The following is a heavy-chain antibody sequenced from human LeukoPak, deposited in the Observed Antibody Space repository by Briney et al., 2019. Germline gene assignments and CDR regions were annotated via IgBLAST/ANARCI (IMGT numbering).Heavy chain of an antibody. Sequence: GGSLRLSCAASGFTFSSYWMSWVRQTPGKGLEWVSAISGSGGSRYYADSVKGRFTISRDNSKNTLYLQMNSLRAEDTAVYYCARDHAVGAVAVPFDYWGQGTLVTVSS. J-gene: IGHJ4*02. CDR3: ARDHAVGAVAVPFDY. CDR1: GFTFSSYW. V-gene: IGHV3-23*01. CDR2: ISGSGGSR. D-gene: IGHD6-19*01.